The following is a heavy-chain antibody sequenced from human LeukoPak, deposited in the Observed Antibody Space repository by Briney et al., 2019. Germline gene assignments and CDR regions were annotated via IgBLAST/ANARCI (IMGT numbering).Heavy chain of an antibody. D-gene: IGHD6-13*01. CDR2: IIPILGIA. CDR3: ASTERGEQQLVPDAFDI. V-gene: IGHV1-69*04. CDR1: GGTFSSYA. J-gene: IGHJ3*02. Sequence: GASVKVSCKASGGTFSSYAISWVRQAPGQGLEWMGRIIPILGIANYAQKFQGRVTITADKSTSTAYMELSSLRSEDTAVYYCASTERGEQQLVPDAFDIWGQGTMVTVSS.